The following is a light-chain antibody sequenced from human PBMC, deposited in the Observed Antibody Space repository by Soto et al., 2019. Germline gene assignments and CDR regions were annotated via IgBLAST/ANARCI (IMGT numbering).Light chain of an antibody. Sequence: QSALTQPASVSGSPGQSITISCTGTSSDVGGYNHVSWYQQRPGKAPRLMIYEGTKRPPGVSDRFSGSESGNTASLTISGLQTEDEAEYYCCSHAGSSSWVFGGGTQLTVL. CDR2: EGT. CDR3: CSHAGSSSWV. V-gene: IGLV2-23*01. CDR1: SSDVGGYNH. J-gene: IGLJ3*02.